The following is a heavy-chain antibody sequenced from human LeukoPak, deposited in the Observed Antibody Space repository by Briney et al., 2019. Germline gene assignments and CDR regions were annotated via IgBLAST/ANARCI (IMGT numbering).Heavy chain of an antibody. CDR1: GFTFSCYW. CDR3: ARVARGDYYYYYMDV. J-gene: IGHJ6*03. CDR2: INNDGSST. V-gene: IGHV3-74*01. Sequence: PGGSLRLSCGASGFTFSCYWMHWVRQAPGKGLVWVSRINNDGSSTSYADSVQGRFTISRDNDKNTLYLQMNSLRAEDTALYYCARVARGDYYYYYMDVWGKGTTVTVSS. D-gene: IGHD3-10*01.